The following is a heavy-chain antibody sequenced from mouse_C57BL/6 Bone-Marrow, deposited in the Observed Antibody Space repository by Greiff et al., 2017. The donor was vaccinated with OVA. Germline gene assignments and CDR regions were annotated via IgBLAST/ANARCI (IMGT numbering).Heavy chain of an antibody. J-gene: IGHJ1*03. CDR2: ISNLAYNI. Sequence: EVMLVESGGGLVQPGGSLKLSCAASGFTFSDYGMAWVRQAPRKGPEWVAFISNLAYNIHYADTVTGRFTISRENAKNTLYLEMSSLRSEDTAMYYCARRNWYFDVWGTGTTVTVSS. V-gene: IGHV5-15*01. CDR1: GFTFSDYG. CDR3: ARRNWYFDV.